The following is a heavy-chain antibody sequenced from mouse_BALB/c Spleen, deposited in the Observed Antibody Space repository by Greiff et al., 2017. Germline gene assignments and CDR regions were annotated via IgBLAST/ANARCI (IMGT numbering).Heavy chain of an antibody. CDR1: GFTFSSYG. Sequence: EVKLVESGGDLVKPGGSLKLSCAASGFTFSSYGMSWVRQTPDKRLEWVATISSGGSYTYYPDSVKGRFTISRDNAKNTLYLQMSSLKSEDTAMYYCASYDYDEGYYFDYWGQGTTLTVSS. CDR2: ISSGGSYT. D-gene: IGHD2-4*01. CDR3: ASYDYDEGYYFDY. J-gene: IGHJ2*01. V-gene: IGHV5-6*01.